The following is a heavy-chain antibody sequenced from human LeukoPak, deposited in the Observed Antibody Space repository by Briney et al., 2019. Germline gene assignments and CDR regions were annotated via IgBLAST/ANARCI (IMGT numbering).Heavy chain of an antibody. V-gene: IGHV3-48*03. Sequence: PGGSLRLSCAASGVTFSSYEMKCVRQAPGKGLEWVSYISSSGSTIYYADSVKGRFTISRDNAKNSLYLQMNSLRAEDTAVYYCATDYYDSSGYYGTADCWGQGTLVTVSS. J-gene: IGHJ4*02. CDR2: ISSSGSTI. CDR3: ATDYYDSSGYYGTADC. CDR1: GVTFSSYE. D-gene: IGHD3-22*01.